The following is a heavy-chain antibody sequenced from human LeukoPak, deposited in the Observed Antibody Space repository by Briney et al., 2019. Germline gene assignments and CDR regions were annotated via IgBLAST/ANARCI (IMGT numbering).Heavy chain of an antibody. V-gene: IGHV3-23*01. CDR1: GFTFSNYA. J-gene: IGHJ4*02. CDR3: AKDLRTYGSGIYRLPTVIFHY. D-gene: IGHD3-10*01. CDR2: IIATGDTT. Sequence: GGSLRLPCAASGFTFSNYAMNWVRQAPGKGLEWVSSIIATGDTTYYADSVKGRFTISRDNSKNILYLQMNTLRAEDTAVYYCAKDLRTYGSGIYRLPTVIFHYWGQGTLVTVSS.